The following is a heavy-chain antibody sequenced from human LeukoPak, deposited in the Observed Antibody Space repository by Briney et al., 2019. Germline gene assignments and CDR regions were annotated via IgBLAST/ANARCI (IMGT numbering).Heavy chain of an antibody. CDR3: AREDPGPGAY. J-gene: IGHJ4*02. CDR2: ISSSSSYI. CDR1: EFTFSSYN. V-gene: IGHV3-21*01. D-gene: IGHD4-17*01. Sequence: GGSLRLSCVASEFTFSSYNMNWVRQAPGKGLEWVSSISSSSSYIYYADSVKGRFTISRDNAKNTVYLQMSSLRAEDTAIYYCAREDPGPGAYWGQGTLVTVSS.